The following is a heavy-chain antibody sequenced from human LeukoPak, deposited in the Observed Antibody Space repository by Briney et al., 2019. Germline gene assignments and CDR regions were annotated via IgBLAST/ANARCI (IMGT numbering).Heavy chain of an antibody. CDR1: GFTFSSYS. J-gene: IGHJ4*02. Sequence: PGGSLRLSCAASGFTFSSYSMNWVRQAPGKGLEWVSSISSSSSYIYYADSVKGRFTISRDNAKNSLYLQMNSLRAEDTAVYYCARGPFMVRGVIAYWGQGTLVTVSS. CDR3: ARGPFMVRGVIAY. CDR2: ISSSSSYI. D-gene: IGHD3-10*01. V-gene: IGHV3-21*01.